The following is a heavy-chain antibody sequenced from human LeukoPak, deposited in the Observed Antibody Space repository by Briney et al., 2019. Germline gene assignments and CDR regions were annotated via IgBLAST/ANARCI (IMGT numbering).Heavy chain of an antibody. D-gene: IGHD3-10*01. CDR1: GFTFDDYA. CDR3: AKGSGSGNSNLDY. Sequence: PGGSLRLSCAASGFTFDDYAMHWVRQAPGKGLEWVSGISWNSGSIGYADSVKGRFTISRDNAKNSLYLQMNSLRAEDTALYYCAKGSGSGNSNLDYWGQGTLVTVSS. J-gene: IGHJ4*02. CDR2: ISWNSGSI. V-gene: IGHV3-9*01.